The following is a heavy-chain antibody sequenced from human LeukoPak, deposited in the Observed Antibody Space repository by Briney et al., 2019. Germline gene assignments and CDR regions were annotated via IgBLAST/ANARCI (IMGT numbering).Heavy chain of an antibody. Sequence: GGSLRLSRAASGFTFSSYGMHWVRQAPGKGLGWVAVIWYDGSNKYYADSVKGRFTISRDNSKNTLYLQMNSLRAEDTAVYYCARDLVGATTYFKDWGQGTLVTVSS. D-gene: IGHD1-26*01. V-gene: IGHV3-33*01. CDR1: GFTFSSYG. J-gene: IGHJ4*02. CDR3: ARDLVGATTYFKD. CDR2: IWYDGSNK.